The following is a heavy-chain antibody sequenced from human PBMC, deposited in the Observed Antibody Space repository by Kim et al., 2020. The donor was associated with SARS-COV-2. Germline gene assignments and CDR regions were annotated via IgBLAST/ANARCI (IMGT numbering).Heavy chain of an antibody. J-gene: IGHJ4*02. CDR2: FYYTGTM. D-gene: IGHD3-16*01. CDR1: GGSFSTSSYY. CDR3: ARRSRGDGSPGY. Sequence: SETLSLTCTVSGGSFSTSSYYWDWIRQPPGKGLEWIGGFYYTGTMYFNPSLKSRVTISVDTSKKQFSLKLPSVTAAATAVYYCARRSRGDGSPGYWGQGT. V-gene: IGHV4-39*01.